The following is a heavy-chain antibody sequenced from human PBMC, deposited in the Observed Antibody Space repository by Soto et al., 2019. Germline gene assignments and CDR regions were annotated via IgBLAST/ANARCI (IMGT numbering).Heavy chain of an antibody. D-gene: IGHD6-13*01. Sequence: QVQLVESGGGVVQPGRSLRLSCAASGFTFRSYAMDWVRQAPGKGLEWVAVISYDGTNKYYADSVKGRVTISRDNSKNTLSMQINSLRAEDTAVYYGSRGDSNSWSDYWGQGTLGTVSS. V-gene: IGHV3-30*01. CDR3: SRGDSNSWSDY. J-gene: IGHJ4*02. CDR2: ISYDGTNK. CDR1: GFTFRSYA.